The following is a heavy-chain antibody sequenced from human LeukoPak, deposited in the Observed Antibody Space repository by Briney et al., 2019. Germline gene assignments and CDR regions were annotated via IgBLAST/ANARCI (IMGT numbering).Heavy chain of an antibody. J-gene: IGHJ6*03. Sequence: ASVKVSCKASGYTFTSYGISWVRQAPGQGLEWMGWISAYNGNTNYAQKLQGRVTMTTDTSTSTAYMELRSLRSDDTAVYYCARETAPLYYYDSSVSPYYMDVWGKGTTVTVSS. CDR2: ISAYNGNT. CDR1: GYTFTSYG. CDR3: ARETAPLYYYDSSVSPYYMDV. V-gene: IGHV1-18*01. D-gene: IGHD3-22*01.